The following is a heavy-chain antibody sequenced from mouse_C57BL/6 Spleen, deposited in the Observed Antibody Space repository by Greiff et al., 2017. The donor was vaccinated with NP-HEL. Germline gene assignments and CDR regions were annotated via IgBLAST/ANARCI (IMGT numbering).Heavy chain of an antibody. D-gene: IGHD1-1*01. CDR1: GYAFSSSW. V-gene: IGHV1-82*01. CDR2: IYPGDGDT. J-gene: IGHJ2*01. CDR3: ASEDGVPPFDY. Sequence: VQLQQSGPELVKPGASVKISCKASGYAFSSSWMNWVKQRPGKGLEWIGRIYPGDGDTNYNGKFKGKATLTADKSSSTAYMQLSSLTSEDSAVYFCASEDGVPPFDYWGQSTTLTVSS.